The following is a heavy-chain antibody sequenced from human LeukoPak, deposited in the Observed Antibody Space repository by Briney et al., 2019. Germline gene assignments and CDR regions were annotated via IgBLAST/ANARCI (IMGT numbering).Heavy chain of an antibody. CDR2: IHYTGST. CDR3: ARVSEGYSSGWYGYFDY. D-gene: IGHD6-19*01. J-gene: IGHJ4*02. V-gene: IGHV4-61*01. Sequence: PSETLSLTCTVSGGSISITYYYWSWIRQPPGKGLEWIGYIHYTGSTNYNPSLKSRVTMSLDTSKNQISLKLNSVAAADTAVYYCARVSEGYSSGWYGYFDYWGQGILVTVSS. CDR1: GGSISITYYY.